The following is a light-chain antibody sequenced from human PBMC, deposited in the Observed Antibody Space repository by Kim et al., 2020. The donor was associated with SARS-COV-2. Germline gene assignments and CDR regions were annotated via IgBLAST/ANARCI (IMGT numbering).Light chain of an antibody. J-gene: IGKJ3*01. Sequence: ASTGDRVTITCRASQGISSYLAWYQQKPGKAPKLLIYAASTLQSGVPSRFSGSGSGTDFTLTISCLQSEDFATYYCQQYYSYPISFGPGTKVDIK. CDR2: AAS. V-gene: IGKV1-8*01. CDR1: QGISSY. CDR3: QQYYSYPIS.